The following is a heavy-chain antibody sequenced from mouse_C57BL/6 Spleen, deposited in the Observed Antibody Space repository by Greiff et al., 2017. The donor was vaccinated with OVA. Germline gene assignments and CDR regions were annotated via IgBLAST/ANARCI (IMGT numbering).Heavy chain of an antibody. Sequence: QVHVKQSGPELVKPGASVKLSCKASGYTFTSYDINWVKQRPGQGLEWIGWIYPRDGSTKYNEKFKGKATLTVDTSSSTAYMELHSLTSEDSAVYFCARKGRRYFDYWGQGTTLTVSS. D-gene: IGHD3-3*01. J-gene: IGHJ2*01. V-gene: IGHV1-85*01. CDR2: IYPRDGST. CDR1: GYTFTSYD. CDR3: ARKGRRYFDY.